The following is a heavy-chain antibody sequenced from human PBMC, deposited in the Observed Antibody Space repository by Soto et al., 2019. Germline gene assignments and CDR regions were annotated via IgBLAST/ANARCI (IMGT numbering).Heavy chain of an antibody. CDR2: ITVNGNT. CDR1: GAYISDFS. V-gene: IGHV4-4*07. CDR3: ARERGENWTYEAH. D-gene: IGHD1-7*01. Sequence: QVQQLESGPGLVKPWDTLSLTCTVSGAYISDFSWSWIRQPAGKGLEWIGRITVNGNTQYNPSFRSRVPMSMDTSRNQFSLNLQSATAADTALYYGARERGENWTYEAHWGQGTLVTVSS. J-gene: IGHJ1*01.